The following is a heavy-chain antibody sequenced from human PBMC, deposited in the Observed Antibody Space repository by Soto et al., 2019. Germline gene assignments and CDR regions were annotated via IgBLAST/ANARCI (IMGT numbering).Heavy chain of an antibody. V-gene: IGHV2-70*01. CDR3: ARSPDRLTFYGMDV. CDR2: IDWDDNK. CDR1: GFSLGTSGMC. J-gene: IGHJ6*02. D-gene: IGHD7-27*01. Sequence: SGPTLVNPTQTLTLTCSFSGFSLGTSGMCVSWIRQRPGKALEWLELIDWDDNKDYNTSLKTRLTISKDTSKSQVVLTMNNMDPVDTATYYCARSPDRLTFYGMDVWGQGTTVTVAS.